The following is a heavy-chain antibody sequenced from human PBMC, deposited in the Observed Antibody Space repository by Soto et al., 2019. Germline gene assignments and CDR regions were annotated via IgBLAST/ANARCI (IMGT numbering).Heavy chain of an antibody. D-gene: IGHD3-9*01. V-gene: IGHV4-39*01. Sequence: QLRLQESGPGLVEPSGTLSLTCTVSGDSISSRYFYWGWIRRPPGQGLERAGTISHSGDTFYNPPLKSRLTMSRDASKNQFSMRLTCVTAADAAVYFRARQMRGPIPYFGWLSPVTSWGQGTQVTVSS. CDR3: ARQMRGPIPYFGWLSPVTS. CDR1: GDSISSRYFY. CDR2: ISHSGDT. J-gene: IGHJ5*02.